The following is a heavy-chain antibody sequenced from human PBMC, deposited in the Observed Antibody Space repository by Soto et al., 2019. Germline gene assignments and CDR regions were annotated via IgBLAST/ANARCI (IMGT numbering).Heavy chain of an antibody. D-gene: IGHD6-13*01. Sequence: GGSLRLSCAASGFTFSSYGMHWVRQAPGKGLEWVAVISYDGSNKYYADSVKGRFTISRDNSKNTLYLQMNSLRAEDTAVYYCAKDMGYSSSWYYPGDYWGQGTLVTVSS. CDR2: ISYDGSNK. CDR1: GFTFSSYG. J-gene: IGHJ4*02. V-gene: IGHV3-30*18. CDR3: AKDMGYSSSWYYPGDY.